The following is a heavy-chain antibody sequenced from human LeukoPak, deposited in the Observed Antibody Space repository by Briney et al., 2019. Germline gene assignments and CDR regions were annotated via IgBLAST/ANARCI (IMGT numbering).Heavy chain of an antibody. J-gene: IGHJ6*03. CDR1: GFTFSSYA. CDR3: ASIGGTLYYYYYMDV. V-gene: IGHV3-23*01. CDR2: ISGSGGST. D-gene: IGHD1-14*01. Sequence: PGGSLRLSCAASGFTFSSYAMSWVRQAPGKGLEWVSAISGSGGSTYYADSVKGRFTISRDNSKNTLYLQMNSLRAEDTAVYYCASIGGTLYYYYYMDVWGKGTTVTVSS.